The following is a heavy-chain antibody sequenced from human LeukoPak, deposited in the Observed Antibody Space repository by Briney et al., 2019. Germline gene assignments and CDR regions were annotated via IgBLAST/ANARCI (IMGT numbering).Heavy chain of an antibody. D-gene: IGHD6-19*01. J-gene: IGHJ3*02. CDR1: GFTFSSYG. V-gene: IGHV3-30*18. CDR3: AKDLSSGWHNDAFDI. CDR2: ISYDGSNK. Sequence: PGGSLRFSCAASGFTFSSYGMHWVRQAPGKGLEWVAVISYDGSNKYYADSVKGRFAISRDNSKNTLYLQMNSLRAEDTAVYYCAKDLSSGWHNDAFDIWGQGTMVTVSS.